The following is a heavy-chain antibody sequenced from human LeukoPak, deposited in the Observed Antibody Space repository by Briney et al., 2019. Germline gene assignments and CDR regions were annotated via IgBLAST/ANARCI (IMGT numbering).Heavy chain of an antibody. CDR2: IKSKTDGGTT. CDR3: TTERYSSSWYVWFDP. CDR1: GFTFSNAW. D-gene: IGHD6-13*01. V-gene: IGHV3-15*01. Sequence: GGSLRLSCAASGFTFSNAWMSWVRQASGKGLEWVGRIKSKTDGGTTDYAAPVKGRFTISRDDSKNTLYLQMNSLKTEDTAVYYCTTERYSSSWYVWFDPWGQGTLVTVSS. J-gene: IGHJ5*02.